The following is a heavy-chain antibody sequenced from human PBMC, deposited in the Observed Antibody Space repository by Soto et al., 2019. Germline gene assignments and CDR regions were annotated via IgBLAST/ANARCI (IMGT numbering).Heavy chain of an antibody. CDR1: GFTFRNFV. D-gene: IGHD2-21*01. V-gene: IGHV3-23*01. CDR2: IRGTGGET. Sequence: EVQLLESGGGMVQPGGSLRVPCAASGFTFRNFVMSWVRQAPGKGLEWVSAIRGTGGETFYADSVKGRFTISRDNSKNTSYLQMNSLRDEDTALYFCAQDRGWGVVSPSHDYWGQGTLVTVSS. J-gene: IGHJ4*02. CDR3: AQDRGWGVVSPSHDY.